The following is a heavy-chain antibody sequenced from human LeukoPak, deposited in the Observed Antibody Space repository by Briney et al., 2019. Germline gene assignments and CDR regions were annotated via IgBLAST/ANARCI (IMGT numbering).Heavy chain of an antibody. D-gene: IGHD2-15*01. V-gene: IGHV4-39*07. CDR2: IYYSGST. CDR1: GGSISSSSYY. J-gene: IGHJ5*02. Sequence: KPSETLSLTCTVSGGSISSSSYYWGWIRQPPGKGLEWIGSIYYSGSTYYNPSLKSRVTMSVDTSKNQFSLKLSSVTAADTAVYYCARAVVVVVAATHWFDPWGQGTLVTVSS. CDR3: ARAVVVVVAATHWFDP.